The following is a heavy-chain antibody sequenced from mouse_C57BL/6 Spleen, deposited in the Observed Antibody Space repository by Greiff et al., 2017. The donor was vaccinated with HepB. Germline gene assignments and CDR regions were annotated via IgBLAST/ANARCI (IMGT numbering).Heavy chain of an antibody. CDR3: SSYYSGSSNWYFDV. Sequence: QVQLQQSGPELVKPGASVKISCKASGYAFSSSWMNWVKQRPGKGLEWIGRIYPGDGDTNYNGKFKGKATLTADKSSSTAYMQLSSLTSEDAAVYFCSSYYSGSSNWYFDVWGTGTTVTVSS. V-gene: IGHV1-82*01. CDR2: IYPGDGDT. D-gene: IGHD1-1*01. CDR1: GYAFSSSW. J-gene: IGHJ1*03.